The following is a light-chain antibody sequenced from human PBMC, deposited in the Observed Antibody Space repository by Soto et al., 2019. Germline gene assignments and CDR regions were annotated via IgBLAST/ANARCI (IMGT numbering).Light chain of an antibody. CDR3: YSYAGSYIYYV. J-gene: IGLJ1*01. CDR1: SSDVGNYNL. Sequence: QSALTQPASVSGSPGQSIAISCTGTSSDVGNYNLVSWYQQHPGKAPRLMIFEVNKRPSGVSDRFSGSKSGNTASLTISGLQADDGADYYCYSYAGSYIYYVFGAGTKVTVL. CDR2: EVN. V-gene: IGLV2-23*02.